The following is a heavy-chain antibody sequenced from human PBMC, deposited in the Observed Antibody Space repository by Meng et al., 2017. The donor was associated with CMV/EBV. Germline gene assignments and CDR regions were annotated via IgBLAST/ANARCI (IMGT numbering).Heavy chain of an antibody. CDR3: AREFAPLAYCGGDCSLYFQH. CDR2: INPNSGGT. D-gene: IGHD2-21*01. V-gene: IGHV1-2*02. J-gene: IGHJ1*01. Sequence: ASVKVSCKASGYTFTGYYMHWVRQAPGQGLEWMGWINPNSGGTNYAQKFQGRVAMTRDTSISTAYMELSRLRSDDTAVYYCAREFAPLAYCGGDCSLYFQHWGQGTLVTVSS. CDR1: GYTFTGYY.